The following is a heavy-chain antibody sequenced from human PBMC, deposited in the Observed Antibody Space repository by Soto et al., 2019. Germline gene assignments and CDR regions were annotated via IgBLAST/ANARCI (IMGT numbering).Heavy chain of an antibody. CDR1: GFTFSSYS. D-gene: IGHD3-16*01. CDR2: ISSSSSYI. CDR3: ARGSYDYIWGSYVGDAFDI. Sequence: GGSLRLSCAASGFTFSSYSMNWVRQAPGKGLEWVSSISSSSSYIYYADSVKGRFTISRDNAKNSLYLQMNSLRAEETAVYYCARGSYDYIWGSYVGDAFDIWGQGTMVTVSS. J-gene: IGHJ3*02. V-gene: IGHV3-21*01.